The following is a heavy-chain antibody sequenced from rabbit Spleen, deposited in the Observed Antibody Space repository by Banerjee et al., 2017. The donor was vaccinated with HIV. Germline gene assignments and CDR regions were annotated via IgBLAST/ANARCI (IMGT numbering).Heavy chain of an antibody. D-gene: IGHD1-1*01. CDR3: ARSGYVGGDYTWDL. J-gene: IGHJ4*01. CDR1: GFTISSSDY. V-gene: IGHV1S45*01. Sequence: QEQLEESAGGLVQPGGSLKLSCTASGFTISSSDYMCWVRQAPGKGLEWIGCIYVGSGSTHYASWAKGRFTMYKTSSTTVTLQLTSLTAADTATYFCARSGYVGGDYTWDLWGQGTLVTVS. CDR2: IYVGSGST.